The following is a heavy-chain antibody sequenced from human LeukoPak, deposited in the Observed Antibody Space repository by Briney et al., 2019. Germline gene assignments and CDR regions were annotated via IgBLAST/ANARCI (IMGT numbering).Heavy chain of an antibody. V-gene: IGHV3-30*18. D-gene: IGHD1-20*01. J-gene: IGHJ5*02. CDR3: AKAVYNYDNWFDP. Sequence: GRSLRLSCAASGFTFSSYGMHWVRQAPGKGLEWVAVISYDGSNKYYADSVKGRFTISRDNSKNTLYLQMNSLRAEDTAVYYCAKAVYNYDNWFDPWGQGTLVTVSS. CDR1: GFTFSSYG. CDR2: ISYDGSNK.